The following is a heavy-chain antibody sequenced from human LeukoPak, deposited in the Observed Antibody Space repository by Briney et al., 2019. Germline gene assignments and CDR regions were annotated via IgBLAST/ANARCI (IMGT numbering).Heavy chain of an antibody. J-gene: IGHJ6*03. CDR2: ISSSSSYI. D-gene: IGHD3-3*01. V-gene: IGHV3-21*01. Sequence: GGSLRLSCAASGFTFSSYSMNWVRQAPGKGLEWVSSISSSSSYIYYADSVKGRFTISRDNAKNSLYLQMNSLRAEDTAVYYCAKDPGGDFWSGYYSQNYYYYMDVWGKGTTVTVSS. CDR1: GFTFSSYS. CDR3: AKDPGGDFWSGYYSQNYYYYMDV.